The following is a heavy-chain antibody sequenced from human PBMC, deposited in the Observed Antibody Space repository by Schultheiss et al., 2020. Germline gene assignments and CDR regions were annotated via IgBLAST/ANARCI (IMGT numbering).Heavy chain of an antibody. CDR1: GCTFSSYA. D-gene: IGHD3-3*01. V-gene: IGHV1-46*01. Sequence: ASVKVSCKASGCTFSSYAISWVRQAPGQGLEWMGIINPSGGSTSYAQKFQGRVTMTRDTSTSTVYMELSSLRSEDTAVYYCTTTPPTGNDFWSGYRYYYYMDVWGKGTPVTVSS. CDR2: INPSGGST. J-gene: IGHJ6*03. CDR3: TTTPPTGNDFWSGYRYYYYMDV.